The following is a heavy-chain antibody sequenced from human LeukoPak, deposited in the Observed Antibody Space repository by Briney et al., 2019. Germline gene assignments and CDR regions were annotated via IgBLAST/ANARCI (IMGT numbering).Heavy chain of an antibody. CDR2: IRSKVYGGTT. V-gene: IGHV3-49*03. Sequence: GGSLRLSCRTSGFTFGDYALSWFRQAPGKGLEWVGFIRSKVYGGTTEYAASVKGRVIISRDDSESIAYLQMNSLKIEDTAMYYCSRVSASGSYGRFDALHIWSQGTMVTVSS. CDR1: GFTFGDYA. CDR3: SRVSASGSYGRFDALHI. J-gene: IGHJ3*02. D-gene: IGHD6-19*01.